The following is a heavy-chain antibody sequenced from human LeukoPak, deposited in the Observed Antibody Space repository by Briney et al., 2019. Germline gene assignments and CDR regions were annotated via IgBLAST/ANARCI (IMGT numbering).Heavy chain of an antibody. J-gene: IGHJ5*02. D-gene: IGHD3-10*01. CDR2: IYYSGST. V-gene: IGHV4-39*01. CDR3: ARLGGMVRGRSWFDP. CDR1: GGSISSSSYY. Sequence: SETLSLTCTVSGGSISSSSYYWGWIRQPPGKGLEWIGSIYYSGSTYYNPSLKSRVTISVDTSKNPFSLKLSSVTAADTAVYYCARLGGMVRGRSWFDPWGHGTLVTVS.